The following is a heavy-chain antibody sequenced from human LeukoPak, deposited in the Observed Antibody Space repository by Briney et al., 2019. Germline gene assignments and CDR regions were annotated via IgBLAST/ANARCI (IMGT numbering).Heavy chain of an antibody. Sequence: GGSLRLSCAASGFTVGTYEMNWVRQAPGKGLEWVSHIGSTGFTKYYGDSVKGRFTISRDSAANSVYLQMNNLRVEDTAVYYCARDGKRGGANAFGYWGRRNIVPVSS. V-gene: IGHV3-48*03. CDR1: GFTVGTYE. CDR2: IGSTGFTK. J-gene: IGHJ6*01. CDR3: ARDGKRGGANAFGY. D-gene: IGHD3-16*01.